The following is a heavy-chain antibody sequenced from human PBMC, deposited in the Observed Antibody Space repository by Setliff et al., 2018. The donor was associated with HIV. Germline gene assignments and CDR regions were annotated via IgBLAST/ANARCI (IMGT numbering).Heavy chain of an antibody. CDR1: GGSISSDAYY. CDR2: IYYSGST. D-gene: IGHD5-18*01. V-gene: IGHV4-61*08. J-gene: IGHJ4*02. CDR3: ARGLIGDGYSPFDY. Sequence: PSETLSLTCTVSGGSISSDAYYWSWIRQHPGKGLEWIGYIYYSGSTNYNPSLKSRVTISVDTSKNQFSLKLSSVTAADTAVYYCARGLIGDGYSPFDYWGQGTLVTVSS.